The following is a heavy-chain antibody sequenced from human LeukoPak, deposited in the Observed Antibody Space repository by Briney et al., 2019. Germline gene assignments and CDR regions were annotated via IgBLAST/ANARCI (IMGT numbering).Heavy chain of an antibody. CDR3: ARDREQWLVS. CDR1: GGTFSSYA. V-gene: IGHV1-69*05. CDR2: IIPIFGTA. D-gene: IGHD6-19*01. J-gene: IGHJ5*02. Sequence: SVKVSCKASGGTFSSYAISWVRQAPGQGLEWMGGIIPIFGTANYAQKFQGRVTMTRNTSISTAYMELSSLRSEDTAVYYCARDREQWLVSWGQGTLVTVSS.